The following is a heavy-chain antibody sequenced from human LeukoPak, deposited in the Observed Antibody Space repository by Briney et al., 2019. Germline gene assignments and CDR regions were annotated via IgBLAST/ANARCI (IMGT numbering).Heavy chain of an antibody. J-gene: IGHJ3*02. CDR2: IYYSGST. CDR3: ASSVYYYDSSGYYYKRDAFDI. V-gene: IGHV4-39*01. Sequence: SETLSLTCTVSGGSIRSSYYYWGWIRQPPGKGLEWIGSIYYSGSTYYNPSLKSRVTISVDTSKNQFSLKLSSVTAADTAVYYCASSVYYYDSSGYYYKRDAFDIWGQGTMVTVSS. D-gene: IGHD3-22*01. CDR1: GGSIRSSYYY.